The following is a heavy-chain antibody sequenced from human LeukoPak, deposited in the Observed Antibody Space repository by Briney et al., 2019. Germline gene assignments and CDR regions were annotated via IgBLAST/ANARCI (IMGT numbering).Heavy chain of an antibody. D-gene: IGHD3-10*01. Sequence: GGSLRLSCAASGFTFSSYWMSWVRQAPGKGLEGVANIKQDGSEKYYVDSVKGRFSISRDNAKNSLYLQMNSLRVEDTAVYYCTRDFLGVRGAPYYFDYWGQGTLVTVS. J-gene: IGHJ4*02. CDR1: GFTFSSYW. CDR2: IKQDGSEK. V-gene: IGHV3-7*01. CDR3: TRDFLGVRGAPYYFDY.